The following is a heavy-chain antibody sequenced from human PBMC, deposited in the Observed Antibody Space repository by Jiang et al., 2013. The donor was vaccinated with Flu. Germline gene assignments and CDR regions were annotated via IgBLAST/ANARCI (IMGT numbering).Heavy chain of an antibody. J-gene: IGHJ4*02. V-gene: IGHV5-51*01. D-gene: IGHD3-22*01. CDR3: ARRVFAYHNSSAYDY. CDR1: GYNFATYW. Sequence: GAEVKKPGESLKISCKVSGYNFATYWIAWVRQMPGKGLEWMGTIDPGDSDTRYSPSFQGQVTISADKSISTAYLQWSSLRASDTAMYYCARRVFAYHNSSAYDYWGQGTLVTVPS. CDR2: IDPGDSDT.